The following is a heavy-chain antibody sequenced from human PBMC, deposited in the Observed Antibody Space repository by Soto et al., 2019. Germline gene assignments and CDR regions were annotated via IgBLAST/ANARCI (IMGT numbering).Heavy chain of an antibody. D-gene: IGHD3-10*01. V-gene: IGHV4-31*03. CDR3: ARSPRVYYGSGSYSFDY. CDR2: NYYSGST. CDR1: GGSISSGGYY. J-gene: IGHJ4*02. Sequence: PSETLSLTCTVYGGSISSGGYYWSWIRQHPGKGLEWIGYNYYSGSTYYNPSLKSRVTISVDTSKNQFSLKLSSVTAADTAVYYCARSPRVYYGSGSYSFDYWGQGTLVTVSS.